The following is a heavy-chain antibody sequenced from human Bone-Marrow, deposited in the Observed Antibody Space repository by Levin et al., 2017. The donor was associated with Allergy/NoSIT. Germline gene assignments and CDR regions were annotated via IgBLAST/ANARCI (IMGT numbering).Heavy chain of an antibody. CDR2: ISSNGGST. Sequence: PGGSLRLSCSASGFTFSSYAMHWVRQAPGKGLEYVSAISSNGGSTYYADSVKGRFTISRDNSKNTLYLQMSSLRAEDTAVYYCVKDEPVWDPAPSPFRSVLYPWTTPQGAYYFDYWGQGTLVTVSS. V-gene: IGHV3-64D*06. D-gene: IGHD2-15*01. CDR1: GFTFSSYA. J-gene: IGHJ4*02. CDR3: VKDEPVWDPAPSPFRSVLYPWTTPQGAYYFDY.